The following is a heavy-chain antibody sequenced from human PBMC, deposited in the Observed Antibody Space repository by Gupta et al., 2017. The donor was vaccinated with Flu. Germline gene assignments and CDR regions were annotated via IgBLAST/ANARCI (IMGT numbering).Heavy chain of an antibody. Sequence: QVQLVQSGAEVKKPGASVKVSCKASGYTFTSYDIHWVRQATGQGLERMGWMNPNSGNTGYAQKCQGRVTMTRNTSISTAYMELSSLRSEDTAVYYCARETPLLGYCSSTSCYTKDYYYYYYMDVWGKGTTVTVSS. CDR3: ARETPLLGYCSSTSCYTKDYYYYYYMDV. D-gene: IGHD2-2*02. V-gene: IGHV1-8*01. J-gene: IGHJ6*03. CDR2: MNPNSGNT. CDR1: GYTFTSYD.